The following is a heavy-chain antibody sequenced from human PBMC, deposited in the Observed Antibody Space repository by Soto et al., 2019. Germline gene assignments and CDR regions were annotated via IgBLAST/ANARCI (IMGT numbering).Heavy chain of an antibody. J-gene: IGHJ4*02. CDR3: ARDYVDTAMVLY. CDR1: GFTFSNYS. Sequence: EVQLVESGGGLVKPGGSLRLSCVASGFTFSNYSMNWVRQAPGKGLEWVSYISSTSRYVYYANAVKGRFTISRDNAKNSLYLHMYSLRAEDTAVYYCARDYVDTAMVLYGGQGTLVTVSS. V-gene: IGHV3-21*01. CDR2: ISSTSRYV. D-gene: IGHD5-18*01.